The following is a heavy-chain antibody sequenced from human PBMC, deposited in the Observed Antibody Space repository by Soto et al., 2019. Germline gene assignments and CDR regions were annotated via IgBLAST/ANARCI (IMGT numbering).Heavy chain of an antibody. CDR2: MNPNTGNS. Sequence: ASVKVSCKASGYTFTSYDIYWVRQATGQGLEWMGWMNPNTGNSGYAQKFQGRVTMTSDTSISTAHMELSGLRSDDTAVYYCARRAETNGWNVFGADKYYFEFWWQGTLVTVPS. V-gene: IGHV1-8*01. CDR1: GYTFTSYD. J-gene: IGHJ4*02. CDR3: ARRAETNGWNVFGADKYYFEF. D-gene: IGHD1-1*01.